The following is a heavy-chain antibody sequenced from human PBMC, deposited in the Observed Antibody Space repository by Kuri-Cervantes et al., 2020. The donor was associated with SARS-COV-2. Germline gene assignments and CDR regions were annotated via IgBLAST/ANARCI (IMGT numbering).Heavy chain of an antibody. CDR2: ISGTGSTT. D-gene: IGHD1-26*01. J-gene: IGHJ4*02. CDR3: AKFRYSGSYYDFDY. CDR1: GFTFTNYA. Sequence: GESLKISCAASGFTFTNYAMSWVRQAPGKGLEWVTAISGTGSTTYYADSVRGRFTISRDNSKNTLYLQMSSLRAEDTALYYCAKFRYSGSYYDFDYWSQGTLVTVSS. V-gene: IGHV3-23*01.